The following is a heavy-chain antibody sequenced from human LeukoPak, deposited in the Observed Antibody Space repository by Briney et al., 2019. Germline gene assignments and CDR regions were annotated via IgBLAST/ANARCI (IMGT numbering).Heavy chain of an antibody. CDR1: GGSISSGSYY. J-gene: IGHJ5*02. CDR3: ASYPITMVRGVPGGWFDP. D-gene: IGHD3-10*01. V-gene: IGHV4-61*01. Sequence: SETLSLTCTVSGGSISSGSYYWGWIRQPPGKGLEWIGYIYYSGSTNYNPSLKSRVTISVDTSKNQFSLKLSSVTAADTAVYYCASYPITMVRGVPGGWFDPWGQGTLVTVSS. CDR2: IYYSGST.